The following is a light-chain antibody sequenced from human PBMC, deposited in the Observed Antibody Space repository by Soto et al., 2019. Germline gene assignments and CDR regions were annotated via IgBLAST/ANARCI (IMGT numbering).Light chain of an antibody. CDR3: CSYAGSSTLV. CDR1: SSDVGSYNL. J-gene: IGLJ2*01. V-gene: IGLV2-23*01. Sequence: QSALTQPASASGSPGQSITISCTGTSSDVGSYNLVSWYQQHPGKAPKHMIYEGSKRPSGVSNRFSGSKSGNTASLTISGLQAEDEADYYCCSYAGSSTLVFGGGTKLTVL. CDR2: EGS.